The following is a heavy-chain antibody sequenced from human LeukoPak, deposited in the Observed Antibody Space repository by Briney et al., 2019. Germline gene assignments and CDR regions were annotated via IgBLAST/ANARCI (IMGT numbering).Heavy chain of an antibody. J-gene: IGHJ6*03. CDR1: GYSISSGYY. CDR2: IYHSGST. D-gene: IGHD1/OR15-1a*01. Sequence: PSETLSLTCTVSGYSISSGYYWGWIRQPPGKGLEWIGSIYHSGSTYYNPSLKSRVTISVDTSKNQFSLKLSSVTAADTAVYYCARRAFNWNNYYYYMDVWGKGTTVTVSS. CDR3: ARRAFNWNNYYYYMDV. V-gene: IGHV4-38-2*02.